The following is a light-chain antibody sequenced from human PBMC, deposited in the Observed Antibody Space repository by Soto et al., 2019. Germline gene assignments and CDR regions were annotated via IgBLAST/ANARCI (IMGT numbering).Light chain of an antibody. Sequence: DIQMTQSPSSLSASVGDRVTMTCRASQDIRNYVAWYQQKPGEVPKHLIYAASTLQSGVPARFSGGGFGTDFTLTISSLRPEDVATYYCQRYHSALLTFGPGTKVDLK. CDR2: AAS. CDR1: QDIRNY. V-gene: IGKV1-27*01. J-gene: IGKJ3*01. CDR3: QRYHSALLT.